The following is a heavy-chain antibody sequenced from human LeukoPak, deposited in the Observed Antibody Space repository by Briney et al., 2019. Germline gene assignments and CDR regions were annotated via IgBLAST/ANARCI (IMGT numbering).Heavy chain of an antibody. D-gene: IGHD5-24*01. CDR1: GFTFSAYA. V-gene: IGHV3-64*01. CDR2: ISTNGGST. Sequence: GGSLRLSCAASGFTFSAYAMHWVRQAPGKGLEYVSAISTNGGSTFYANSVKGRFTISRDNSKNTLYLQMGSLRAEDMAVYYCARMSGDGYINTRGDYWGQGTLVTVSS. CDR3: ARMSGDGYINTRGDY. J-gene: IGHJ4*02.